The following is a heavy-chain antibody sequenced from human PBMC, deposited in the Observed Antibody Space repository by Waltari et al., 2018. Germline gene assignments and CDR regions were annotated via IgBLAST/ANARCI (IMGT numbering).Heavy chain of an antibody. CDR1: GGSFSGYY. Sequence: QVQLQQWGAGLLKPSETLSLTCAVYGGSFSGYYWSWIRQPPGKGLEWIGEINHSGSTNYNPSLKSRVTISVDTSKNQFSLKLSSVTAAETAVYYCARGARYYYGSGILDYWGQGTLVTVSS. V-gene: IGHV4-34*01. D-gene: IGHD3-10*01. CDR2: INHSGST. CDR3: ARGARYYYGSGILDY. J-gene: IGHJ4*02.